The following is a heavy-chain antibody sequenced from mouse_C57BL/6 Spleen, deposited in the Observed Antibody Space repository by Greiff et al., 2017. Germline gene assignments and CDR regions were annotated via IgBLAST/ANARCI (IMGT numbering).Heavy chain of an antibody. CDR3: ARPPGSSYDWYFDV. CDR1: GYTFTSYW. Sequence: VQLQQPGAELVMPGASVKLSCKASGYTFTSYWMHWVKQRPGQGLEWIGEIDPSDSYTNYNQKFKGKSTLTVDKSSSTAYMQLSSLTSEDSAVYYCARPPGSSYDWYFDVWGTGTTVTVSS. V-gene: IGHV1-69*01. J-gene: IGHJ1*03. D-gene: IGHD1-1*01. CDR2: IDPSDSYT.